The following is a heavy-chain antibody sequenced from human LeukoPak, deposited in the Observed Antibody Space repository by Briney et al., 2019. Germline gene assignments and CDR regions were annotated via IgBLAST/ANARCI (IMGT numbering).Heavy chain of an antibody. J-gene: IGHJ1*01. V-gene: IGHV1-69-2*01. CDR3: VTDLYSDIWHSTLAVQH. CDR1: GYTFTDYS. CDR2: VDPEYGER. Sequence: RVASVKVSCRASGYTFTDYSMHWVQQAPGKGPEWVGRVDPEYGERIYSGKFQGRVTITADTSIDTSYMELSSLRSEDTAVYYCVTDLYSDIWHSTLAVQHWGRGTLVTVSS. D-gene: IGHD3-16*01.